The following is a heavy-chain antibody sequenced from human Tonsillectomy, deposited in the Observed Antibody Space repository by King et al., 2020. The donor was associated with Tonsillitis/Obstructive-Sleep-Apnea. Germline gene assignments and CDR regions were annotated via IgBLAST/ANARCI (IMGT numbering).Heavy chain of an antibody. J-gene: IGHJ4*02. CDR1: GFTFSSYA. V-gene: IGHV3-23*04. Sequence: VQLVESGGGLVQSGGSLRLSCAASGFTFSSYALTWVRQAPGRGLEWVSGISDSGGSTYYADSVKGRFTISRDNSRSTLYQQMNSLRAADTAVYYCAKARTDKIPAAMGYWGQGTLVTDSS. D-gene: IGHD2-2*01. CDR2: ISDSGGST. CDR3: AKARTDKIPAAMGY.